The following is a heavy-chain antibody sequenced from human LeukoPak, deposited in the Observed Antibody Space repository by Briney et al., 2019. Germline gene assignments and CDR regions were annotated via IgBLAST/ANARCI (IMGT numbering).Heavy chain of an antibody. D-gene: IGHD3-22*01. V-gene: IGHV3-30-3*01. J-gene: IGHJ4*02. CDR3: ARARPPYDSSGYLSFGY. CDR1: GFTFSSYA. Sequence: PGTSLRLSCAASGFTFSSYAMHWVRQAPGKGLEWVAVISYDGSNKYYTDSVKGRFTISRDNSKNTLYLQMNSLRAEDTAVYYCARARPPYDSSGYLSFGYWGQGTLVTVSS. CDR2: ISYDGSNK.